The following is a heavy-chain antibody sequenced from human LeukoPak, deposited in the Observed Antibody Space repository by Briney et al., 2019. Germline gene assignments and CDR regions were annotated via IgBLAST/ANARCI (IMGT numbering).Heavy chain of an antibody. CDR2: IYYSRAT. CDR3: ARHISDSYDSSGWKVPYHFDY. Sequence: SGTLCLTFIVSGGSSCRSSYYLVSVGHPPGKQLDCIWCIYYSRATYYQPSVKSRVPISVDTSKNPFSLTLSSVTAADTAVYYCARHISDSYDSSGWKVPYHFDYWGQGTLVTVS. D-gene: IGHD3-22*01. V-gene: IGHV4-39*01. CDR1: GGSSCRSSYY. J-gene: IGHJ4*02.